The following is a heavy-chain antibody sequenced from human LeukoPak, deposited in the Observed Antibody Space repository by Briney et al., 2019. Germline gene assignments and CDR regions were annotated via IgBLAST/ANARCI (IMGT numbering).Heavy chain of an antibody. V-gene: IGHV4-59*01. J-gene: IGHJ3*02. Sequence: SETLSLTCTVSGASISSYYWSWIRQPPGKGLEWIGYIYYSGSTNYNPSLKSRVTISVDTSKNQFSLKLSSVTAADTAVYYCAREEDTLDAFDIWGQGTMVTVSS. CDR3: AREEDTLDAFDI. CDR2: IYYSGST. CDR1: GASISSYY. D-gene: IGHD2-15*01.